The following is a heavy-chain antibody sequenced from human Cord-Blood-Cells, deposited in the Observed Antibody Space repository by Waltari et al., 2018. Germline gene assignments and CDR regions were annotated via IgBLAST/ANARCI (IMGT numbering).Heavy chain of an antibody. Sequence: EVQLLESGGGLVQPGGSLRLSCAASGFTFSSYAMSWVRQAPGKGLVWVSAISGSGGSTYYADSVKGRFTISRDNSKNTLYLQMNSLRAEDTAVYYCAKGVDCSSTSCYWYFDLWGRGTLVTVSS. CDR2: ISGSGGST. V-gene: IGHV3-23*01. J-gene: IGHJ2*01. D-gene: IGHD2-2*01. CDR3: AKGVDCSSTSCYWYFDL. CDR1: GFTFSSYA.